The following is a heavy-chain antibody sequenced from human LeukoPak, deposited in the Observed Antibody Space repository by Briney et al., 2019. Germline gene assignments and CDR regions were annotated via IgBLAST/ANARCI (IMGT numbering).Heavy chain of an antibody. V-gene: IGHV4-31*03. J-gene: IGHJ3*02. Sequence: SQTLSLTCTVSGGSVSSGGYYWSWIRQHPGKGLEWIGYIYYSGSTYYNPSLKSRVTISVDTSKNQFSLKLSSVTAADTAVYYCARDNTLIDAFDIWGQGTMVTVSS. D-gene: IGHD2-2*02. CDR1: GGSVSSGGYY. CDR2: IYYSGST. CDR3: ARDNTLIDAFDI.